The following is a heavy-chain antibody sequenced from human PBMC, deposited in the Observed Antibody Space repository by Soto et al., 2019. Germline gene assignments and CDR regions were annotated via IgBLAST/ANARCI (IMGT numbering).Heavy chain of an antibody. V-gene: IGHV3-21*02. D-gene: IGHD3-16*01. CDR3: ARDRVKIRGGYDHDYGMDV. CDR2: ISSGSSYI. J-gene: IGHJ6*04. Sequence: DVQLEESGGGLVKPGGSLRLSCVASEFTFSVYSMNWVRQAPGKGLEWVSSISSGSSYIYYADSVKGRFTISRDNDKSSLFIQMNCLRVDDTGMYYCARDRVKIRGGYDHDYGMDVWGKGTAVPVSS. CDR1: EFTFSVYS.